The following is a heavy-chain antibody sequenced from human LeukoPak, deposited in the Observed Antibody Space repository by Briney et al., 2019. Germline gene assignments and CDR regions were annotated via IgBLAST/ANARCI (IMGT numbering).Heavy chain of an antibody. D-gene: IGHD3-10*01. V-gene: IGHV3-7*01. J-gene: IGHJ4*02. CDR3: ARDLYYGSGIPPYSFDY. CDR1: GFTFSSYW. CDR2: IKQDGREK. Sequence: GGSLRLSCAASGFTFSSYWMSWVRQAPGKGLEWVANIKQDGREKYYVDSMKGRFTISRDNAKNSLYLQMNSLRAEDTAVYYCARDLYYGSGIPPYSFDYWGQGTLVTVSS.